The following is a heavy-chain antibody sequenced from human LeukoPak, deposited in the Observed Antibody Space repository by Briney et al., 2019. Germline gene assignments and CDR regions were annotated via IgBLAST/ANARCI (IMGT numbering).Heavy chain of an antibody. D-gene: IGHD3-22*01. CDR1: GFSVSSNH. J-gene: IGHJ4*02. Sequence: GGSLRLSCAASGFSVSSNHMSWVRQAPGKGLEWVSSISSSSSYIYYADSVKGRFTISRDNAKNSLYLQMNSLRAEDTAVYYCARDPHYYDSSGYAFDYWGQGTLVTVSS. CDR3: ARDPHYYDSSGYAFDY. CDR2: ISSSSSYI. V-gene: IGHV3-21*01.